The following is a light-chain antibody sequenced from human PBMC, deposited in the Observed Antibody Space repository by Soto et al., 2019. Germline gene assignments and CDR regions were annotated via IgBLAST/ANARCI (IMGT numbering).Light chain of an antibody. CDR2: GAS. CDR1: QSVSSS. CDR3: RQYHKGT. Sequence: EIVITQTPPTLSVSPRERATLFCRASQSVSSSLAWYQQKPRRAPRLLIYGASTRATGILARFSGSGSGTEFTLTLGSLQSEDFAVYYCRQYHKGTFGQGTKVDIK. J-gene: IGKJ1*01. V-gene: IGKV3-15*01.